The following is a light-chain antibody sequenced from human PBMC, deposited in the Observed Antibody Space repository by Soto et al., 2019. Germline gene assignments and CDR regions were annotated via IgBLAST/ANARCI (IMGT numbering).Light chain of an antibody. Sequence: DIQMTQSPSSLSASVGDRVTITCRASQGINNYLAWIQQKPGKAPKSLIYGASTLQSGVPSKFSGSGSGTDFTLTINNLQPEDRATYYCQQYNCYPLTFGGGTKVEIK. CDR3: QQYNCYPLT. CDR1: QGINNY. CDR2: GAS. V-gene: IGKV1-16*02. J-gene: IGKJ4*01.